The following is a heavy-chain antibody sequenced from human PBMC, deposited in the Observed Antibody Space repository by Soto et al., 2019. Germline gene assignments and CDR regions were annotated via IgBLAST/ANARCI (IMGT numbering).Heavy chain of an antibody. CDR3: ESFYSSPWFDP. CDR2: IYYSGST. V-gene: IGHV4-59*01. J-gene: IGHJ5*02. Sequence: PSETLSLTCTVSGGSISSYYWSWIRQPPGKGLEWIGYIYYSGSTNYNPSLKSRVTISVDTSKNQFSLKLSSVTAADTAVYYCESFYSSPWFDPWGQRTLVPVSS. D-gene: IGHD6-13*01. CDR1: GGSISSYY.